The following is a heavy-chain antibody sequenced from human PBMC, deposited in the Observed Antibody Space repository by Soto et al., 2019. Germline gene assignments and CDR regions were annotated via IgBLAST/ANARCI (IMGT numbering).Heavy chain of an antibody. D-gene: IGHD2-15*01. Sequence: QVQLVESGGGVVQPGKSLRLSCAASGFTFSTYGMHWVRQSPGKGLEWVALISYDESHKYYSHSVNGRFTISRDTSKNTVYLQMNSLKPEDTAVYYCEKERPGGCVVVAAATAAFWGQRTLVTVS. CDR1: GFTFSTYG. CDR3: EKERPGGCVVVAAATAAF. V-gene: IGHV3-30*18. CDR2: ISYDESHK. J-gene: IGHJ4*02.